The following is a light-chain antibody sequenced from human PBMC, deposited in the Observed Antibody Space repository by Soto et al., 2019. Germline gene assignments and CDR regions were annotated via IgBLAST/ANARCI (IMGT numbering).Light chain of an antibody. CDR3: CSYAGRGTHV. V-gene: IGLV2-23*01. Sequence: QSALTQTASMSASPGQSITLSCTGSSSDIGNYNLVSWYQQHPGKAPKLVIFEDTQRPSGISDRFSGSKSGNTASLTIPGLQAEDDADYYCCSYAGRGTHVFGPGTKGTVL. CDR2: EDT. CDR1: SSDIGNYNL. J-gene: IGLJ1*01.